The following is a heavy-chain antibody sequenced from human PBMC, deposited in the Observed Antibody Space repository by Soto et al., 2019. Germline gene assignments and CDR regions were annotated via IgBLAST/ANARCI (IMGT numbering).Heavy chain of an antibody. D-gene: IGHD6-19*01. CDR2: IYATGTT. CDR3: AGMPYTSGLRFDP. J-gene: IGHJ5*02. V-gene: IGHV4-4*07. CDR1: GASISGYY. Sequence: PSETLSLTCTVSGASISGYYWSWIRKSAGKGLEWIGRIYATGTTDYNPSLKSRVMMSVDTFKKQFPLRLRSVTAADTAVYFCAGMPYTSGLRFDPWGPGTLVTVSS.